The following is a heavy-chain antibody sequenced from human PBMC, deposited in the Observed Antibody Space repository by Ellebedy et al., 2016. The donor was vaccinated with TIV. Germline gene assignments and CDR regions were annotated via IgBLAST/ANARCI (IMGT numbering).Heavy chain of an antibody. CDR3: ARTSTMVRGALDY. D-gene: IGHD3-10*01. V-gene: IGHV4-59*01. J-gene: IGHJ4*02. CDR1: DGSIRSYH. CDR2: FHYSGTT. Sequence: GSLRLSXTVSDGSIRSYHWSWIRQSPGKGLEWIGYFHYSGTTDYNPSLKSRLSISVDTSKNQFSLNLSSVTAADTGVYYCARTSTMVRGALDYWGQGTLVTVSS.